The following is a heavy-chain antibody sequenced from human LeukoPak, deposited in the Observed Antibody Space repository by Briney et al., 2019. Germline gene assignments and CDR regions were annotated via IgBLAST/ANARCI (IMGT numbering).Heavy chain of an antibody. V-gene: IGHV3-53*01. CDR3: ARRAGAYSHPYDY. Sequence: PGGSLRLSCLPSGFTFSNYAMTWVRQAPGKGLEWVSFIYSDNTHYSDSVKGRFTISRDNSKNTLYLQMNSLRAEDTAVYYCARRAGAYSHPYDYWGQGTLVTVSS. J-gene: IGHJ4*02. D-gene: IGHD4/OR15-4a*01. CDR1: GFTFSNYA. CDR2: IYSDNT.